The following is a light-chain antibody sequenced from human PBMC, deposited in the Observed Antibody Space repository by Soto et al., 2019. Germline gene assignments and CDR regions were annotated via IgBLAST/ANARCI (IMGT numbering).Light chain of an antibody. J-gene: IGKJ1*01. CDR3: QQHGSSLWT. V-gene: IGKV3-20*01. CDR1: QSVSSSY. CDR2: DAS. Sequence: EIVLTQSPGTLSLSPGERATLSCRASQSVSSSYLAWYQQNPGQAPRLLIYDASSRATGIPDRFSGSGSGTDFTLTISRLEPEDFAVYYCQQHGSSLWTFGQGTTVEIK.